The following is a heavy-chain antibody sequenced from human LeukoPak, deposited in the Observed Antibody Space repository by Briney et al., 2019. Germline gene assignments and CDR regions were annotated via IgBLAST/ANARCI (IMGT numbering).Heavy chain of an antibody. CDR2: IWDDGSNK. D-gene: IGHD5-24*01. V-gene: IGHV3-33*06. Sequence: GGSLRLSCAASGFTFSSYGMHWVRQAPGKGLEWVAVIWDDGSNKYYADSVKGRFTISRDNSKNTLYLQMNSLRAEDTAVYYCAKDLHHVEMATNLGPECPSPIDAWGQGTLITVSS. CDR1: GFTFSSYG. CDR3: AKDLHHVEMATNLGPECPSPIDA. J-gene: IGHJ5*02.